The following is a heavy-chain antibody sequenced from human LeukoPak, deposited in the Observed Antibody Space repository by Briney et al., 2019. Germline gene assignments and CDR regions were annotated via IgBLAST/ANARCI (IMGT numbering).Heavy chain of an antibody. V-gene: IGHV3-74*01. CDR1: GLTFSSYW. CDR3: ATSPAVVTNY. D-gene: IGHD4-23*01. Sequence: PGGSLRLSCAASGLTFSSYWMHWVRQAPGKGLVWVSRISSDGSTTTYADSVKGRLTISRDNAKNTLYLQMNSLRAEDTAVYYCATSPAVVTNYWGQGTLVTVSS. CDR2: ISSDGSTT. J-gene: IGHJ4*02.